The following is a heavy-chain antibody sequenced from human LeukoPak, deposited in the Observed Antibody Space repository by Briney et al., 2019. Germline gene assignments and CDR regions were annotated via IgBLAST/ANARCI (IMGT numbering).Heavy chain of an antibody. Sequence: SETLSLTCTVSGASISSSYWSWLRQPPGKGLEWIAYIHTNGNTNSNPSLKSRVTVSVDAPKNQFSLKLRSVAAADTALYYCARGYYDSRGFSNPFDSWGQGTLVTVSS. CDR2: IHTNGNT. V-gene: IGHV4-4*08. D-gene: IGHD3-22*01. CDR1: GASISSSY. CDR3: ARGYYDSRGFSNPFDS. J-gene: IGHJ4*02.